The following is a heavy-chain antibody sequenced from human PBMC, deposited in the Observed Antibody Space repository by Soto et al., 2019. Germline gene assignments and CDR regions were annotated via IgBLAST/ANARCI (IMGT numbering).Heavy chain of an antibody. CDR3: AHGSCSSADCYPHSYLDS. D-gene: IGHD2-2*01. J-gene: IGHJ4*02. Sequence: QITLKESGPTLVKPTQTLTLTCTFSGFSLSTTAEGGGWIRQPPGKALEWLALSYWDDDERYSPSLKSRLTITKDTSKNQVVLTMTNVDPVDTATYYCAHGSCSSADCYPHSYLDSWGQGILVTVPS. V-gene: IGHV2-5*02. CDR2: SYWDDDE. CDR1: GFSLSTTAEG.